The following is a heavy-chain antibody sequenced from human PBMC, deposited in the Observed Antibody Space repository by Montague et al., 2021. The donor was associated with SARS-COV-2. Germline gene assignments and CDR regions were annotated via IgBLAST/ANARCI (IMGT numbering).Heavy chain of an antibody. CDR1: GFSLGTSGMC. CDR2: IDWDDDK. CDR3: AREIAGATVLDY. Sequence: PALVKPTQTLTLTCTFSGFSLGTSGMCVSWIRQPPGKALEWLARIDWDDDKYYSTSLKTRLTISKDTSKNQVVLTVTNMDPVDTATYYCAREIAGATVLDYWGQGTLVIVSS. V-gene: IGHV2-70*11. D-gene: IGHD1-26*01. J-gene: IGHJ4*02.